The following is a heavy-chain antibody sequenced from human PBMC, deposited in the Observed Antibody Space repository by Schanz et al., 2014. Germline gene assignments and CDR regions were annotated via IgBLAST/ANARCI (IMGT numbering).Heavy chain of an antibody. J-gene: IGHJ4*02. V-gene: IGHV3-23*04. CDR3: ARGLIAAAGGAFDY. D-gene: IGHD6-13*01. Sequence: EVQLVESGGGLVQPGGSLRLSCLASGFAFSSYGMNWLRQAPGKGLEWVSVIGVDGTTTYYADSVKGRFTISRDNSKSTLYLQMNSLRAEDTAVYYCARGLIAAAGGAFDYWGQGTLVAVSS. CDR2: IGVDGTTT. CDR1: GFAFSSYG.